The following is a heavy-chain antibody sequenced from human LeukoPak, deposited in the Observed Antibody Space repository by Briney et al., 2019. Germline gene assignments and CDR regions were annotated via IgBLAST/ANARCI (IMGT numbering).Heavy chain of an antibody. V-gene: IGHV1-69*04. J-gene: IGHJ5*02. CDR2: IIPILGIA. Sequence: GASVKVSCKASGYTFTGYYMHWVRQAPGQGLEWMGRIIPILGIANYAQKFQGRVTITADKSTSTAYMELSSLRSEDTAVYYCARAHLWFGELLSGLTLDPWGQGTLVTVSS. CDR3: ARAHLWFGELLSGLTLDP. CDR1: GYTFTGYY. D-gene: IGHD3-10*01.